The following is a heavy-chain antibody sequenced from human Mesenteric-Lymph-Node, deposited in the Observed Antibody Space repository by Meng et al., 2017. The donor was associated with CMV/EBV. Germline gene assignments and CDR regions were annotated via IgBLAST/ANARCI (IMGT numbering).Heavy chain of an antibody. J-gene: IGHJ4*02. D-gene: IGHD3-10*01. Sequence: ASVKVSCKASGYTFTSYYMHWVRQAPGQGLEWMGIINPSGGSTSYAQKFQGRVAMTRDTSISTAYMELSRLTSDDTAVYYCARARRGYWGQGTLVTVSS. CDR2: INPSGGST. CDR1: GYTFTSYY. V-gene: IGHV1-46*01. CDR3: ARARRGY.